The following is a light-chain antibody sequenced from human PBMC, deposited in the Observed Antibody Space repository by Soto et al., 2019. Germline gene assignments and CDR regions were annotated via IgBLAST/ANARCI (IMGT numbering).Light chain of an antibody. CDR1: SSDVGSYNL. CDR3: CSYAGSNTVV. V-gene: IGLV2-23*01. J-gene: IGLJ2*01. Sequence: QSVLTQPASVSGSPGQSITISCTGTSSDVGSYNLVSWYQQHPGKAPKLMIYEGSKRPSGVSDRFSGSKSGNTASLTISGLQAEDEADYHCCSYAGSNTVVFGGGTKLTLL. CDR2: EGS.